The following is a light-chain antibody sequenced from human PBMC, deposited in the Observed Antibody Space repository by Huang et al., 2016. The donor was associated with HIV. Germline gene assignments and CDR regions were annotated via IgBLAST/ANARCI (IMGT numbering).Light chain of an antibody. Sequence: EIVLTQSPATLSLSPGERATLSCRASQSVSSYLAWYQQKPGQAPRLLIYDASNRATGIPARFSGSGSGTDFTLIISSLEPEDFAVYHCQQRSNSPRTFGQGTKVEIK. V-gene: IGKV3-11*01. CDR1: QSVSSY. CDR3: QQRSNSPRT. J-gene: IGKJ1*01. CDR2: DAS.